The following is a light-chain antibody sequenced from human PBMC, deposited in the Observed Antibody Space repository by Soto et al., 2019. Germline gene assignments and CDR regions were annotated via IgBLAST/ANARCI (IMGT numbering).Light chain of an antibody. J-gene: IGKJ5*01. Sequence: EIVLTQSPGTLSLSPGEGATLSCRASQIVRGNNLAWLQQKPGQAPRLLIYGATSRATGIPDRFSGSGSGTDFTLTISRLEPEDFAVYYCQQYGSSGTFGQGTRLEIK. V-gene: IGKV3-20*01. CDR1: QIVRGNN. CDR2: GAT. CDR3: QQYGSSGT.